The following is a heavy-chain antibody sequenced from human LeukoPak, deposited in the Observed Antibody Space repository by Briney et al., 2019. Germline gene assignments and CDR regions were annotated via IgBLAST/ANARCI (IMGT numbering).Heavy chain of an antibody. Sequence: QTGGSLRHSCAASGFTFSNFAMMWVRQAPGKGLEWVSAISGSGHNTYHADSVKGRFTISRDNSKNTLYLQMNSLRAGDTALYLCATDRVHPSNEPANFHPWGPGTLVTVSS. CDR3: ATDRVHPSNEPANFHP. CDR2: ISGSGHNT. V-gene: IGHV3-23*01. CDR1: GFTFSNFA. D-gene: IGHD1-14*01. J-gene: IGHJ1*01.